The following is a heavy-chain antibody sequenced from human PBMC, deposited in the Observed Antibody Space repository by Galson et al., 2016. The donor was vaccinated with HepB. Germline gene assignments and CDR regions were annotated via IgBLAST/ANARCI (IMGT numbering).Heavy chain of an antibody. V-gene: IGHV4-39*01. D-gene: IGHD3-16*02. J-gene: IGHJ4*02. CDR3: TRQNFVSLGGVIVTRPFDY. CDR2: ISYSGST. CDR1: GGSIRTSGYY. Sequence: SETLSLTCTVSGGSIRTSGYYWGLIRQPPGKRLAWIGSISYSGSTYLNPSPKSRVAISVDTSKNQFSLKLSSVTAADTAVYYCTRQNFVSLGGVIVTRPFDYWGQGTLVTVSS.